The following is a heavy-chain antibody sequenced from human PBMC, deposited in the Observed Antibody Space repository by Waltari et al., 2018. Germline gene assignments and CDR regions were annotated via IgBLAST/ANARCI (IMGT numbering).Heavy chain of an antibody. CDR2: IYTSGST. J-gene: IGHJ1*01. CDR3: ARWQGGSEYFQH. CDR1: GGSISSGSYY. V-gene: IGHV4-61*09. D-gene: IGHD6-25*01. Sequence: QVQLQESGPGLVKPSQTLSLTCTVSGGSISSGSYYWRWIRRPAGKGLEWIGYIYTSGSTNYNPSLKSRVTISVDTSKNQFSLKLSSVTAADTAVYYCARWQGGSEYFQHWGQGTLVTVSS.